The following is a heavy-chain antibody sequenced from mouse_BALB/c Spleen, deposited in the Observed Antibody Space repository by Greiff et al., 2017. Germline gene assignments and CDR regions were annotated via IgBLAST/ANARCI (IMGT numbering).Heavy chain of an antibody. D-gene: IGHD2-4*01. Sequence: QVQLQQPGAELVRPGASVKLSCKASGYTFTSYWINWVKQRPGQGLEWIGNIYPSDSYTNYNQKFKDKATLTVDKSSSTAYMQLSSPTSEDSAVYYCTCDYDYAMDYWGQGTSVTVSS. CDR1: GYTFTSYW. CDR3: TCDYDYAMDY. V-gene: IGHV1-69*02. CDR2: IYPSDSYT. J-gene: IGHJ4*01.